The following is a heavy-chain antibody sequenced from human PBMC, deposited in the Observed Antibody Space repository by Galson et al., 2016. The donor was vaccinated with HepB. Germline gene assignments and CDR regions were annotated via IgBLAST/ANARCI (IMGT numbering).Heavy chain of an antibody. D-gene: IGHD1-14*01. V-gene: IGHV1-46*02. CDR3: ARELDHSFYFDY. CDR2: IDPSGGYT. J-gene: IGHJ4*02. CDR1: GYTFNTYN. Sequence: SVKVSCKASGYTFNTYNMHWVLQAPGQGLEWMGIIDPSGGYTNYAQKFQARITRTRDTSTSTVYMELISLRSEDTAVYYCARELDHSFYFDYWGQGTLLTVSS.